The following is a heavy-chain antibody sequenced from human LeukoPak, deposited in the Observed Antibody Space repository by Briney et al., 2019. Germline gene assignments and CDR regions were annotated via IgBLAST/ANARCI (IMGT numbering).Heavy chain of an antibody. V-gene: IGHV4-39*01. D-gene: IGHD5-18*01. J-gene: IGHJ4*02. CDR3: REYSAGYLLDY. CDR1: GDPISSSSYY. Sequence: SETLSLTCTVSGDPISSSSYYWGWIRQPPGKGLEYIGSISSSGNTYYNPSLESRVTVSIDTSKNQFSLKLRSVTAADTAVYYCREYSAGYLLDYWGQGTLVTVSS. CDR2: ISSSGNT.